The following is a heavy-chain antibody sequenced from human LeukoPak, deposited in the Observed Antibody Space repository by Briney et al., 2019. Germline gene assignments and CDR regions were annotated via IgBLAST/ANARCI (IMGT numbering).Heavy chain of an antibody. CDR3: AKTARLRAAGTWREIDY. CDR2: ISYDGSNK. CDR1: GFTFSSYG. D-gene: IGHD6-13*01. V-gene: IGHV3-30*18. Sequence: PGGSLRLSCAASGFTFSSYGMHWVRQAPGKGLEWVAVISYDGSNKYYADSVKGRFTISRDNSKNTLYLQTNSLRAEDTAVYYCAKTARLRAAGTWREIDYWGQGTLVTVSS. J-gene: IGHJ4*02.